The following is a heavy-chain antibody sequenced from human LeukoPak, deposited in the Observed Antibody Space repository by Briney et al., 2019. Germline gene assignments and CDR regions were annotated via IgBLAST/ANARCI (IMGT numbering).Heavy chain of an antibody. CDR3: ATETIGRHYDY. V-gene: IGHV3-21*01. CDR2: IGPTGTDR. J-gene: IGHJ4*02. Sequence: PGXSXXLSCAXXGFTFSSCGXNWVRQAPGKGREWVSSIGPTGTDRYYADSVRGRFTISRHNAKNSMYLQMDSLRDEDTAVYYCATETIGRHYDYWGQGTLLTVSS. CDR1: GFTFSSCG. D-gene: IGHD1-14*01.